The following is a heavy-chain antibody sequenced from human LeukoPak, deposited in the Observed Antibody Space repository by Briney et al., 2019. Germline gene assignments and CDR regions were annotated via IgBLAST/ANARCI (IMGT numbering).Heavy chain of an antibody. D-gene: IGHD6-13*01. CDR1: GYTFTGYH. CDR2: INANSGGT. Sequence: GASVKVSCKASGYTFTGYHMHWVRQAPGQGLEWMGWINANSGGTNYAQKFQGRGTMTRDTSISTAYMELNRLRSDDTAVYYCAKSGAWYLERYPVNDWGQGTLVTVSS. V-gene: IGHV1-2*02. CDR3: AKSGAWYLERYPVND. J-gene: IGHJ4*02.